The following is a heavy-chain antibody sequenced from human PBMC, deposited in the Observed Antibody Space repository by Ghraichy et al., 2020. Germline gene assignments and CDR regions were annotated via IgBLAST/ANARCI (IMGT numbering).Heavy chain of an antibody. CDR3: ARAERGYCSSTSCPYYYYYGMDV. Sequence: LSLTCAASGFTFSSYAMHWVRQAPGKGLEWVAVISYDGSNKYYADSVKGRFTISRDNSKNTLYLQMNSLRAEDTAVYYCARAERGYCSSTSCPYYYYYGMDVWGQGTTVTVSS. CDR1: GFTFSSYA. J-gene: IGHJ6*02. CDR2: ISYDGSNK. V-gene: IGHV3-30-3*01. D-gene: IGHD2-2*01.